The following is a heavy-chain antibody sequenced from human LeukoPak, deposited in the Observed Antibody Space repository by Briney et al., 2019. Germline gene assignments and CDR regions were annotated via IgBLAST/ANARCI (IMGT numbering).Heavy chain of an antibody. D-gene: IGHD1-26*01. CDR2: IYSGGST. CDR3: ARQSGVGATSYYMDV. J-gene: IGHJ6*03. V-gene: IGHV3-66*02. Sequence: PGGSLRLSCAASGFTVSSNYMRWVRQAPGEGRGWGLGIYSGGSTYYADSVKGRFTISRDNSKNTLYLQMNSLRAEDTAVYYCARQSGVGATSYYMDVWGKGTTVTVSS. CDR1: GFTVSSNY.